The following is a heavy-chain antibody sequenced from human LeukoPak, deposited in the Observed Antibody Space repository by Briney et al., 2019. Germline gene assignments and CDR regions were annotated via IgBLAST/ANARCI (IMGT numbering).Heavy chain of an antibody. D-gene: IGHD3-9*01. CDR1: GFTFSSYA. V-gene: IGHV3-30*04. J-gene: IGHJ4*02. CDR3: ARDSDILTGYYSRAEFDY. CDR2: ISYDGSNK. Sequence: GGSLRLSCAASGFTFSSYAIHWVRQAPGKGLEGVALISYDGSNKYYADSVKGRFTISRDNSKNTLYLQMNSLRAEDTAVYYCARDSDILTGYYSRAEFDYWGQGTLVTVSS.